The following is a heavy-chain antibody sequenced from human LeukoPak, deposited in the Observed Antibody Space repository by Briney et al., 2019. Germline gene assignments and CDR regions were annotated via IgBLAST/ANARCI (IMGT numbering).Heavy chain of an antibody. D-gene: IGHD1-1*01. Sequence: GGSLRPSGAASGFTFSSYGMSWVRQAPGKGLEWVSAISGSGGSTYYADSVKGRFTISRDNSKNTLFLQMNSLRAEDTAVYYCAGVPWNDPWGQGTLVTVSS. CDR3: AGVPWNDP. CDR2: ISGSGGST. V-gene: IGHV3-23*01. CDR1: GFTFSSYG. J-gene: IGHJ5*02.